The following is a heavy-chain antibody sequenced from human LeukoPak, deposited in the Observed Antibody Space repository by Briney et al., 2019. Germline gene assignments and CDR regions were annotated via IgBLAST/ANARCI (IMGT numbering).Heavy chain of an antibody. CDR1: GFTFSSYE. CDR3: VYYGAGTYWSPRDP. CDR2: IRYDGNNK. Sequence: PGGSLRLSCAASGFTFSSYEMNWVRQAPGKGLEWVAYIRYDGNNKYYADSVKGRFTISRDNSKNTLYLQMNSLRAEDTAVYFCVYYGAGTYWSPRDPWGQGTLVTVSS. D-gene: IGHD3-10*01. V-gene: IGHV3-30*02. J-gene: IGHJ5*02.